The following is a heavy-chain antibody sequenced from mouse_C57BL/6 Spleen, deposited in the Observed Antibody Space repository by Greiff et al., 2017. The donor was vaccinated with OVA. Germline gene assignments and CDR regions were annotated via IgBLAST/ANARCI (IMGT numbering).Heavy chain of an antibody. CDR1: GYSITSGYY. Sequence: EVQLQQSGPGLVKPSQSLSLTCSVTGYSITSGYYWNWIRQFPGNKLEWMGYISYDGSNNYNPSLKNRISITRDTSKNQFFLKLNSVTTEDTATYYCASGDYDGYYVAYWGQGTLVTVSA. CDR2: ISYDGSN. V-gene: IGHV3-6*01. CDR3: ASGDYDGYYVAY. D-gene: IGHD2-3*01. J-gene: IGHJ3*01.